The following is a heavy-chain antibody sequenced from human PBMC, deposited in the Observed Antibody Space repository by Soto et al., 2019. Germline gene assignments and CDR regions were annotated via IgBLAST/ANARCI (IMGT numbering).Heavy chain of an antibody. Sequence: GGSLRLSCAASGFTFSSYGMHWVRQAPGKGLEWVAVIWYDGSNKYYADSVKGRFTISRDNSKNTLYLQMNSLRAEDTAVYYCATGGYCSGGSCPMLAFDYWGQGTLVTVSS. CDR2: IWYDGSNK. D-gene: IGHD2-15*01. CDR1: GFTFSSYG. J-gene: IGHJ4*02. V-gene: IGHV3-33*01. CDR3: ATGGYCSGGSCPMLAFDY.